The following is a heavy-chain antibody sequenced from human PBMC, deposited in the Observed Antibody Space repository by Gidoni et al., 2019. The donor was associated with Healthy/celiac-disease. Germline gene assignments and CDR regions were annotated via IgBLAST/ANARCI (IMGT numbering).Heavy chain of an antibody. CDR1: GFTFSDYY. J-gene: IGHJ4*02. D-gene: IGHD2-2*01. V-gene: IGHV3-11*03. CDR2: ISSSSSYT. Sequence: QVQLMESGGGLVKPGGSLRLSCAASGFTFSDYYMSWIRQAPGKGLEWVSYISSSSSYTNYADSVRGRFTISRANPMNSLFLQMNNLRAEDTAVYYCARLSREVGMPDFETGNFDYWGQGTLVIVSS. CDR3: ARLSREVGMPDFETGNFDY.